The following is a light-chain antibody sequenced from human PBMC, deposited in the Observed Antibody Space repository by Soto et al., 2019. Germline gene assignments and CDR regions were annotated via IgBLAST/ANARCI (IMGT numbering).Light chain of an antibody. V-gene: IGLV2-8*01. CDR2: EVT. CDR1: STDVGAYNY. J-gene: IGLJ3*02. Sequence: QSALTQPPSASGSPGQSVTISCTGTSTDVGAYNYVSWYQQHAGKAPKLVIYEVTKRPSGVPDRFSGSKSANTASLTVSGLQAEDEADYYCSSFAPSNTWVFGGGTKLPVL. CDR3: SSFAPSNTWV.